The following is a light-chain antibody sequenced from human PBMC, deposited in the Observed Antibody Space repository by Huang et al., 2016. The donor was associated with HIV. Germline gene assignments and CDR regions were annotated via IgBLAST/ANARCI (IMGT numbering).Light chain of an antibody. CDR1: QSVSSRY. V-gene: IGKV3D-20*01. J-gene: IGKJ2*01. CDR3: QQYGSSSYT. Sequence: EIELTKSPASLSLSPGERAMLSCRASQSVSSRYLAWFQQKPGLAPRLLIYEASVRAPGIPDMFSGGGSGTDFTLTISRLEPEYFAVYYCQQYGSSSYTFGQGTKLEIK. CDR2: EAS.